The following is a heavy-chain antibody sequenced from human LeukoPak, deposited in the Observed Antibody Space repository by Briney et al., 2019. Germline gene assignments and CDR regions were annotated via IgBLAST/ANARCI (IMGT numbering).Heavy chain of an antibody. Sequence: GGSLRLSCAVSEFTVSNNFMTWVRQAPGKGLECVSIIYSRGGTYYADSVRGRFTISRDNSKNTLYLQMNSLRAEDTAVYYCAKNREYSYGLIYWYFDLWGRGTLVTVSS. V-gene: IGHV3-53*01. CDR2: IYSRGGT. D-gene: IGHD5-18*01. J-gene: IGHJ2*01. CDR1: EFTVSNNF. CDR3: AKNREYSYGLIYWYFDL.